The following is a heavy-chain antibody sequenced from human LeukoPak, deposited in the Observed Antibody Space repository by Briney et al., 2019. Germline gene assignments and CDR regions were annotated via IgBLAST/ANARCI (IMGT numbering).Heavy chain of an antibody. V-gene: IGHV3-23*01. J-gene: IGHJ5*02. D-gene: IGHD3-10*01. CDR3: AKDPRGSHNWLDP. CDR1: GYTFSSFA. Sequence: PGRSLRLSCAASGYTFSSFAMNWVPQAPGKGLEWVSSISGSGGSTYYADSVKGRFTISRDNSKNTLYLQMNSLRAEDTAVYSCAKDPRGSHNWLDPWGQGTLVTVSS. CDR2: ISGSGGST.